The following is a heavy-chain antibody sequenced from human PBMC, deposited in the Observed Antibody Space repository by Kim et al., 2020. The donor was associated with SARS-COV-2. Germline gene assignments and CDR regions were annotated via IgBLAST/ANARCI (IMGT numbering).Heavy chain of an antibody. CDR3: ASGYSSGWYYFDY. Sequence: YSPSFQGQVTISADKSISTAYLQWSSLKASDTAMYYCASGYSSGWYYFDYWGQGTLVTVSS. J-gene: IGHJ4*02. D-gene: IGHD6-19*01. V-gene: IGHV5-51*01.